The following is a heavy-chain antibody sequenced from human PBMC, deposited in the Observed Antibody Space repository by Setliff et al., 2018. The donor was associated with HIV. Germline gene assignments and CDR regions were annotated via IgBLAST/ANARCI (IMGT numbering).Heavy chain of an antibody. CDR3: ARALAAAHYGSGSYLGYYYMDV. V-gene: IGHV1-18*01. CDR2: ISAYNGNT. D-gene: IGHD3-10*01. J-gene: IGHJ6*03. CDR1: GYTFTSYG. Sequence: ASVKVSCKASGYTFTSYGISWVRQAPGQGLEWMGWISAYNGNTNYAQKLQGRVTMTTDTSTSTAYMELRSLRSDDTAVYYCARALAAAHYGSGSYLGYYYMDVWGKGTTVTVSS.